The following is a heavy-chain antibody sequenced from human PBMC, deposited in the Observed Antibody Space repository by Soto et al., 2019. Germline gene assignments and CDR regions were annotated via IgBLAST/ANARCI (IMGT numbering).Heavy chain of an antibody. V-gene: IGHV3-66*01. D-gene: IGHD4-4*01. Sequence: VQVVESGGGLVQPGGSLRLSCAVSGFSVSGSYMCWVRQAPGKGLEWVSGVYSGGNAYYADSVKGRFTIPRDNSRNTVFLPMNSLRVEDTAVYYCARSKVAWGQGTLVTVSS. J-gene: IGHJ5*02. CDR1: GFSVSGSY. CDR3: ARSKVA. CDR2: VYSGGNA.